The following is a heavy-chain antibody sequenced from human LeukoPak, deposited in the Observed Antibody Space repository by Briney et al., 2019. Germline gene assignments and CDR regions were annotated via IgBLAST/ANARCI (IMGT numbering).Heavy chain of an antibody. Sequence: SVKVSCKTSGGTFSSYAISWVRQAPGQGLEWMGGIIPIFGTANYAQKFQGRVTITADESTSTAYMELSSLRSEDTAVYYCARGARSSSWRDYYYYYGMDVWGQGTTVTVSS. CDR2: IIPIFGTA. J-gene: IGHJ6*02. V-gene: IGHV1-69*13. CDR1: GGTFSSYA. D-gene: IGHD6-13*01. CDR3: ARGARSSSWRDYYYYYGMDV.